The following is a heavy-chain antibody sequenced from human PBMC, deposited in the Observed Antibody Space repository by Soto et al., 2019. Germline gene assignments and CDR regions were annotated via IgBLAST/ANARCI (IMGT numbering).Heavy chain of an antibody. V-gene: IGHV3-30*18. D-gene: IGHD6-13*01. CDR2: MSYDGTKQ. J-gene: IGHJ4*02. CDR3: AKEYGSTWIDH. CDR1: GFTFSTYG. Sequence: AGSLRLSCAASGFTFSTYGMHWVRQAPGKGLEWVAAMSYDGTKQYYVDSVKGRFTISRDNSRNTLFLQLNSLRDEDTAVYYCAKEYGSTWIDHWGQGT.